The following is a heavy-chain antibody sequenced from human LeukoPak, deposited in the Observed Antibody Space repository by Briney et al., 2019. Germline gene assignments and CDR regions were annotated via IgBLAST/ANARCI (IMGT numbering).Heavy chain of an antibody. CDR2: IKQDGSEK. J-gene: IGHJ6*02. CDR3: ARDRGSFGGSGSYHYYGMDV. CDR1: GFTFSSYW. V-gene: IGHV3-7*01. D-gene: IGHD3-10*01. Sequence: PGGSLRLSCAASGFTFSSYWMSWVRQAPGKGLEWVANIKQDGSEKYYVDSVKGRFTISRDNAKNSLYLQMNSLRAEDTAVYYCARDRGSFGGSGSYHYYGMDVWGQGTTVTVSS.